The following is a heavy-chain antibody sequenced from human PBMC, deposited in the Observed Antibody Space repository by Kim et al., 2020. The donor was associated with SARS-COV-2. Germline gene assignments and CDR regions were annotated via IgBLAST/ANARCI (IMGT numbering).Heavy chain of an antibody. CDR1: GYTFTSYA. V-gene: IGHV1-3*01. CDR3: AREDVVVVAAPYYGMDV. D-gene: IGHD2-15*01. CDR2: INAGNGNT. J-gene: IGHJ6*02. Sequence: ASVKVSCKASGYTFTSYAMHWVRQAPGQRLEWMGWINAGNGNTKYSQKFQGRVTITRDTSASTAYMELSSLRSEDMAVYYCAREDVVVVAAPYYGMDVWGQGTTVTVSS.